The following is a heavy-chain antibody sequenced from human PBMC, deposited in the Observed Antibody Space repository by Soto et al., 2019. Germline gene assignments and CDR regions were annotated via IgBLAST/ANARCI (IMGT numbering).Heavy chain of an antibody. D-gene: IGHD6-13*01. Sequence: GGSLRLSCAASGFTFSSYAMSWVRQAPGKGLEWVSAISGSGGSTYYADSVKGRFTISRDNSKNTLYLQMNSLRAEDTAVYYCAKDSIAAADPNYYYYGMDVWGQGTTVTVSS. V-gene: IGHV3-23*01. CDR2: ISGSGGST. CDR3: AKDSIAAADPNYYYYGMDV. J-gene: IGHJ6*02. CDR1: GFTFSSYA.